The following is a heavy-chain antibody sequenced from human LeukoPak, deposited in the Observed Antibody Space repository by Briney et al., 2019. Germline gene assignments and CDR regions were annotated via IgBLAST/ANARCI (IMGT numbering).Heavy chain of an antibody. CDR1: GFTLSNYA. D-gene: IGHD2-15*01. CDR3: AKIRGGSWNAFDI. V-gene: IGHV3-23*01. J-gene: IGHJ3*02. CDR2: ISGTGGTT. Sequence: PGGSLRLSCATSGFTLSNYAMSWVRQAPGKGLEWVAAISGTGGTTYYADSAKGRFTISRENSKNTLLLQMSSLRAEDTAIYYCAKIRGGSWNAFDIWGQGTMVTVSS.